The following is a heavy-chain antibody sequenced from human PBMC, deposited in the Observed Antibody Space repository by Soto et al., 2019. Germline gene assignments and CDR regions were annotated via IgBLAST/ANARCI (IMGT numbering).Heavy chain of an antibody. CDR1: GGSFSGYY. V-gene: IGHV4-34*01. CDR3: ARVREDIVLMVYAIIDY. Sequence: SETLSLTCAVYGGSFSGYYWSWIRQPPGKGLEWIGEINHSGSTNYNPSLKSRVTISVDTSKNQFSLKLSSVTAADTAVYYCARVREDIVLMVYAIIDYWGQGTLVTVPQ. D-gene: IGHD2-8*01. J-gene: IGHJ4*02. CDR2: INHSGST.